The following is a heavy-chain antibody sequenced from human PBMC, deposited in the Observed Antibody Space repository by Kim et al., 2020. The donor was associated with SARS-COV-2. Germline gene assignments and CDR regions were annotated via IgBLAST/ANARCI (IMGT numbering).Heavy chain of an antibody. J-gene: IGHJ5*02. CDR3: ARHRGDPHLHGSGSYFWFDP. V-gene: IGHV4-39*01. Sequence: SETLSLTCTVSGGSISSSSYYWGWIRQPPGKGLEWIGSIYYSGSTYYNPSLKSRVTISVDTSKNQFSLKLSSVTAADTAVYYCARHRGDPHLHGSGSYFWFDPWGQGTLVTVSS. D-gene: IGHD3-10*01. CDR2: IYYSGST. CDR1: GGSISSSSYY.